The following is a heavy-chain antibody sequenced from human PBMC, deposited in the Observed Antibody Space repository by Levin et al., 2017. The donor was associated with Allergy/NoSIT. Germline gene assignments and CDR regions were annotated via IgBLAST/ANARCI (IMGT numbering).Heavy chain of an antibody. CDR2: ISYDGSNK. CDR1: GFTFSSYG. CDR3: AKPAASIAAANYYGMDV. D-gene: IGHD6-13*01. Sequence: GGSLRLSCAASGFTFSSYGMHWVRQAPGKGLEWVAVISYDGSNKYYADSVKGRFTISRDNSKNTLYLQMNSLRAEDTAVYYCAKPAASIAAANYYGMDVWGQGTTVTVSS. J-gene: IGHJ6*02. V-gene: IGHV3-30*18.